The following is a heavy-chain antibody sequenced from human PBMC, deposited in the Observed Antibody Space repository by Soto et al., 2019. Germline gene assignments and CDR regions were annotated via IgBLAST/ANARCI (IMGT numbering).Heavy chain of an antibody. CDR2: ISYDGSNK. J-gene: IGHJ6*02. V-gene: IGHV3-30-3*01. CDR1: GFTFSSYA. D-gene: IGHD6-6*01. Sequence: QVQLVESGGGVVQPGRSLRLSCAASGFTFSSYAMHWVRQAPGKGLEWVAVISYDGSNKYYADSVKGRFTISRDNSKNTLYLQMNSLRAEDTAVYYCARDTLRSSSAPGGMDVWGQGTTVTVSS. CDR3: ARDTLRSSSAPGGMDV.